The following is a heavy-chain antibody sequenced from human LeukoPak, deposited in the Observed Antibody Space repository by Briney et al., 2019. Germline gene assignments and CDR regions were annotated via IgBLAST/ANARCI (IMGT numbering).Heavy chain of an antibody. CDR1: GGSISSSSYY. V-gene: IGHV4-39*07. CDR3: ARAGYSYGYYYYYMDV. CDR2: IYYSGST. D-gene: IGHD5-18*01. Sequence: ASETLSLTCTVSGGSISSSSYYWGWIRQPPGKGLEWIGSIYYSGSTYYNPSLKSRVTISVDTSKNQFSLKLSSVTAADTAVYYCARAGYSYGYYYYYMDVWGKGTTVTVSS. J-gene: IGHJ6*03.